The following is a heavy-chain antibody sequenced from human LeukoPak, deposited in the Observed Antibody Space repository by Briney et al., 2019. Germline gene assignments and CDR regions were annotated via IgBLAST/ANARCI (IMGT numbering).Heavy chain of an antibody. CDR2: ISYDGSNK. J-gene: IGHJ4*02. CDR1: GFTFSSYA. CDR3: ARGNGKSQLPLTQIDY. V-gene: IGHV3-30-3*01. D-gene: IGHD6-6*01. Sequence: GRSLRLSCAASGFTFSSYAMHWVRQAPGKGLEWVAVISYDGSNKYYADSVKGRFTISRDNSKNTLYLQMNSLRAEDTAVYYCARGNGKSQLPLTQIDYWSQGTLVTVSS.